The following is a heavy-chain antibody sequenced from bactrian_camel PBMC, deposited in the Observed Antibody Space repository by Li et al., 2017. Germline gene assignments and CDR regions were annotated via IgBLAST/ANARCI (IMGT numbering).Heavy chain of an antibody. CDR3: AANSPGLFGY. V-gene: IGHV3S42*01. J-gene: IGHJ6*01. CDR2: FNGAGTT. CDR1: GFTFSSVG. Sequence: VQLVESGGDLVQPGGSLRLSCAASGFTFSSVGMSWVRQAPGKGLEWVSTFNGAGTTAYADSVKGRFTISRDNAENTLYLQMNSLKPGGTAVYYSAANSPGLFGYWGQGTQVTVS. D-gene: IGHD2*01.